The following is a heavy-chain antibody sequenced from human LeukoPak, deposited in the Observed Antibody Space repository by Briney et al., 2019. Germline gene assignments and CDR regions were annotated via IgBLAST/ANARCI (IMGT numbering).Heavy chain of an antibody. CDR2: IYYSGST. Sequence: PSETLSLTCTVSGGSISSGDYYWSWIRQHPGKGLEWIGYIYYSGSTYYNPSLKSRVSISVDTSKNQFSLKLSSVTAADTAVYYCARTQDYYDSSGYYYWGQGTLVTVSS. CDR3: ARTQDYYDSSGYYY. V-gene: IGHV4-31*03. D-gene: IGHD3-22*01. CDR1: GGSISSGDYY. J-gene: IGHJ4*02.